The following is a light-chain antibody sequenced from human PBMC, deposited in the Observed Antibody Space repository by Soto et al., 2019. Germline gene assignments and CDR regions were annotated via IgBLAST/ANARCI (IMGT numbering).Light chain of an antibody. CDR3: QQYGSSPLYI. CDR2: GAS. J-gene: IGKJ2*01. V-gene: IGKV3-20*01. Sequence: EIVLTQSPGTLSLSPGERATLSCRASQSISSTYLAWYQQKPDQAPRLLIYGASSRATGIPDRFSGSGSGTDFTLTISRLEAEDFAVYYCQQYGSSPLYIFGQGTKLEIK. CDR1: QSISSTY.